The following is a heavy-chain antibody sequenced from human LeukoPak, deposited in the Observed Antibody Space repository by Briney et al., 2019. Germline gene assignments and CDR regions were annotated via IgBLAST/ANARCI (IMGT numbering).Heavy chain of an antibody. J-gene: IGHJ4*02. Sequence: GASLKVSCKASGYTXTSYGISRVRQAPGQGLEWMGWISTYNGYTYYAQNLQGRVTMTTDTSTSTAYMELRSLRSDDTAVYYCARYIAARRYFDYWGQGTLVTVSS. CDR3: ARYIAARRYFDY. CDR1: GYTXTSYG. V-gene: IGHV1-18*01. CDR2: ISTYNGYT. D-gene: IGHD6-6*01.